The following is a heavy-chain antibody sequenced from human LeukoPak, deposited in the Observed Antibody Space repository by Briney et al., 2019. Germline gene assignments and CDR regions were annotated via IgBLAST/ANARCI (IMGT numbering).Heavy chain of an antibody. CDR3: ARNSWLQHFDY. D-gene: IGHD5-24*01. CDR2: IYNSGST. Sequence: SETRTLTSTVSGASITSRNYNWGWIRQSPGKGMEWIGSIYNSGSTYYNPSLKSRVTISVDTSKNQFSLKLSSVTAADTAVYYCARNSWLQHFDYWGQGTLVTVSS. V-gene: IGHV4-39*01. CDR1: GASITSRNYN. J-gene: IGHJ4*02.